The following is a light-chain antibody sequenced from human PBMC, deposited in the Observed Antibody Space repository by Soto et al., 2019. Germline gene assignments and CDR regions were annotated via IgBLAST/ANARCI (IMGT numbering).Light chain of an antibody. V-gene: IGKV3-15*01. CDR3: QQYNNWPIT. CDR2: GAS. CDR1: QSIGSN. J-gene: IGKJ5*01. Sequence: EIVLTQSPGTLSLSPGERATVSCRASQSIGSNLAWYQQKPGQAPRLLIYGASTRATGIPARFSGSGSGTEFTLTISSLQSEDFAVYYCQQYNNWPITFGQGTRLENK.